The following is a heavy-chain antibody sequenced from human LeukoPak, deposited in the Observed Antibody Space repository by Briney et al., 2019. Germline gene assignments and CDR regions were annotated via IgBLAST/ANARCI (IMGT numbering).Heavy chain of an antibody. D-gene: IGHD5-24*01. CDR3: ASHGVNDAFEI. CDR1: GGSISSGSYY. Sequence: PSETLSLTCTVSGGSISSGSYYWSWIRQPAGKGLEWIGRIYTSGSTNYNPSLKSRVTISVDTSKNQFSLKVGSVTAADTAVYYCASHGVNDAFEIWGQGTLVTVSS. J-gene: IGHJ3*02. V-gene: IGHV4-61*02. CDR2: IYTSGST.